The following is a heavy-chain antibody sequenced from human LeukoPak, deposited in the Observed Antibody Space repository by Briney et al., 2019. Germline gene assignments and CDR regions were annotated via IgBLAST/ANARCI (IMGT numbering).Heavy chain of an antibody. Sequence: PSETLSLTCTVSGGSISTSSYSWGWIRQPPGKGLEWIGSIYYRGSTYYNPSLKSRVTMSVDTSKNQFSLKLSSVTAADTAVYYCARHRYLAVAGTWFDPWGQGTLVTVSS. CDR3: ARHRYLAVAGTWFDP. V-gene: IGHV4-39*01. J-gene: IGHJ5*02. D-gene: IGHD6-19*01. CDR1: GGSISTSSYS. CDR2: IYYRGST.